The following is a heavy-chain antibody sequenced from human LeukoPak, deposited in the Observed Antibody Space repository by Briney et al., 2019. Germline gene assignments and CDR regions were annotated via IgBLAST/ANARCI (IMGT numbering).Heavy chain of an antibody. CDR1: GFTFSDYA. Sequence: GGSLRLSCAVSGFTFSDYAMYWVRQAPAKGLEWVAVISYDGSNQYYADSVKGQVTISRDNSKSTLYLQMDSLRAGDTAVYYCARQGDTGSWYFDYWGQGTLVTASS. CDR2: ISYDGSNQ. J-gene: IGHJ4*02. V-gene: IGHV3-30-3*01. D-gene: IGHD2-21*02. CDR3: ARQGDTGSWYFDY.